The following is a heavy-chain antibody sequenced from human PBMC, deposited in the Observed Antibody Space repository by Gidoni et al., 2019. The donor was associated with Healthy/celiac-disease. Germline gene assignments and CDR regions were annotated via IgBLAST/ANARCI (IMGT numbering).Heavy chain of an antibody. J-gene: IGHJ5*02. Sequence: QVQLQEPGPRLVKPSETLSLTCTVPGGTISSYYWSWIRQPAGKGLEWIGRIYTSGSTNYNPPLKSRVTMSVDTSKNQFSLKLSSVTAADTAVYYCARGSAQFRGWFDPWGQGTLVTVSS. CDR2: IYTSGST. CDR3: ARGSAQFRGWFDP. V-gene: IGHV4-4*07. CDR1: GGTISSYY.